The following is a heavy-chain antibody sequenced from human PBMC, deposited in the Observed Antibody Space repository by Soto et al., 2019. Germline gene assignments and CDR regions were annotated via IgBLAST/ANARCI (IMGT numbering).Heavy chain of an antibody. V-gene: IGHV4-30-4*01. D-gene: IGHD3-10*01. J-gene: IGHJ4*02. CDR1: GGPIKTGDYY. CDR3: ARAGFSYGNLLF. CDR2: VFYSGAT. Sequence: QVQLKESGPGLVKPSETLSLTCNVSGGPIKTGDYYWNWIRQPPGKGLEWIGYVFYSGATNYSPSLKSRAAISMDTSKNQFSLSLTSVTAADTAVYYCARAGFSYGNLLFWGQGIRVTVST.